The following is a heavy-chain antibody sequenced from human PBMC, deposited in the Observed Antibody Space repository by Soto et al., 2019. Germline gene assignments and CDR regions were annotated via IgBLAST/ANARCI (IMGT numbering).Heavy chain of an antibody. CDR2: INHRGSK. V-gene: IGHV4-34*01. CDR3: GTGDRDQFVRWFDP. Sequence: PSETLSLTSALYCGSFSADYSSWIRQPPGKGLDWIEKINHRGSKNYNPSLKRRVTISINTSKNEFSLNLSSVTAEDTAVYYCGTGDRDQFVRWFDPWSQGALVTVS. D-gene: IGHD6-6*01. J-gene: IGHJ5*02. CDR1: CGSFSADY.